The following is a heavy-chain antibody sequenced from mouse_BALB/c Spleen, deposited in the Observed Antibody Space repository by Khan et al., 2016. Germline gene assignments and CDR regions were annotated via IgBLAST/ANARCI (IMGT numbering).Heavy chain of an antibody. J-gene: IGHJ4*01. Sequence: VQLKESGPSLVKPSQTLSLTCSVTGDSITSGYWHWIRKFPGNKLEYMGYISYSGGTYNNPPLNSRISITRDTSKNQYYLQLNSVTTEDTGTYCNARYDGISYVRGMDNWDQGLSVTVSS. D-gene: IGHD1-1*01. CDR2: ISYSGGT. CDR3: ARYDGISYVRGMDN. V-gene: IGHV3-8*02. CDR1: GDSITSGY.